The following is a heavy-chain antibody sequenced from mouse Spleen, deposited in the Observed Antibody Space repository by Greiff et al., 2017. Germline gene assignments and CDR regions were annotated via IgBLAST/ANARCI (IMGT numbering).Heavy chain of an antibody. D-gene: IGHD3-3*01. J-gene: IGHJ3*01. CDR3: AKGTSGFAY. Sequence: EVQLVESGGGLVKPGGSLKLSCAASGFTFSSYAMSWVRQTPEKRLEWVATISSGGSYTYYPDSVKGRFTISRDNAKNTLYLQMSSLRSEDTAMYYCAKGTSGFAYWGQGTLVTVSA. V-gene: IGHV5-9-3*01. CDR2: ISSGGSYT. CDR1: GFTFSSYA.